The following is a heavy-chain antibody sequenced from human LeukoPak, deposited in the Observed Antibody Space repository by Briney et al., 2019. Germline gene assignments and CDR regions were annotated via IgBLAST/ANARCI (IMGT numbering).Heavy chain of an antibody. Sequence: SETLSLTCTVSGGSISSGDYYWSWIRQPPGKGLEWIGYIYYSGSTYYNPSLKSRVTISVDTSKNQFFLKLSSVTAADTAVYYCARALGHYYGSGSLDYWGQGTLVTVSS. CDR3: ARALGHYYGSGSLDY. J-gene: IGHJ4*02. CDR1: GGSISSGDYY. D-gene: IGHD3-10*01. CDR2: IYYSGST. V-gene: IGHV4-30-4*01.